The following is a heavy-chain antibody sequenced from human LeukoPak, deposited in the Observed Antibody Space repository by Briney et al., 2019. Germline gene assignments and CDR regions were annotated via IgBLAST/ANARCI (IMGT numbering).Heavy chain of an antibody. D-gene: IGHD5-12*01. CDR1: GGSISSYY. CDR3: ARVADIVATQFFFDY. Sequence: PSETLSLTCTLSGGSISSYYWSWIRQPPGKGLEWIGYIYYSGSTNYNPSLKSRVTISVDTSKNQFSLKLSSVTAADTAVYYCARVADIVATQFFFDYWGQGTLVTVSS. V-gene: IGHV4-59*08. CDR2: IYYSGST. J-gene: IGHJ4*02.